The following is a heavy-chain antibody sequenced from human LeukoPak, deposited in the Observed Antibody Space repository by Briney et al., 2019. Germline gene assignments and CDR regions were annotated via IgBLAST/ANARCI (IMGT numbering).Heavy chain of an antibody. D-gene: IGHD5-18*01. CDR1: GGSTSSGGYY. Sequence: PSETLSLTCTVSGGSTSSGGYYWSWIRQHPGKGLEWIGYIYYSGSTYYNPSLKSRVTISVDTSKNQFSLKLSSVTAADTAVYYCARANTAMVTQRVNYYYYGMDVWGQGTTVTVSS. CDR3: ARANTAMVTQRVNYYYYGMDV. CDR2: IYYSGST. J-gene: IGHJ6*02. V-gene: IGHV4-31*03.